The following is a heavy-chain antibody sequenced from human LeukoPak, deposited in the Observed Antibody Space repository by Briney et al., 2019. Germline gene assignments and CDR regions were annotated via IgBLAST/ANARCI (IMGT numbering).Heavy chain of an antibody. D-gene: IGHD3-10*01. CDR3: ARDTVRFGELYTY. J-gene: IGHJ4*02. CDR1: GFTFSSYE. CDR2: ISSSGSTI. V-gene: IGHV3-48*03. Sequence: PSETLSLSCAASGFTFSSYEMNWVRQAPGKGLEWVSYISSSGSTIYYADSVKGRFTISRDNAKNSLYLQMNSLRAEDTAVYYCARDTVRFGELYTYWGQGTLVTVSS.